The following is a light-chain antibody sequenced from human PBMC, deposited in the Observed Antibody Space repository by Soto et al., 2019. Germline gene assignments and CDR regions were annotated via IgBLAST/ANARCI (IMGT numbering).Light chain of an antibody. Sequence: EIVMTQSPATLSVSPGERATLSCRASQSVSSNLAWYQQKPGQTPRLLIYGASTRATGIPARFSGSGAGTEFTRTISSLQSEDFSVYYCQQYNNWPPLTFGQGTKVEI. CDR3: QQYNNWPPLT. CDR2: GAS. CDR1: QSVSSN. V-gene: IGKV3-15*01. J-gene: IGKJ1*01.